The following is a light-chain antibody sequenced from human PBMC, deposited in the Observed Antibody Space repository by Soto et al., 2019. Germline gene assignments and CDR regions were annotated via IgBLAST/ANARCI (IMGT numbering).Light chain of an antibody. CDR2: DAS. J-gene: IGKJ1*01. CDR1: QSISSW. CDR3: QQYNSYWT. V-gene: IGKV1-5*01. Sequence: DIQMTQSPSTLSASVGDRVTITCRASQSISSWLAWYQQKPGKAPKLLIYDASSLESGVPSRFSDSGSGTESTLTISSLQPDDFATYYCQQYNSYWTFGQGTKV.